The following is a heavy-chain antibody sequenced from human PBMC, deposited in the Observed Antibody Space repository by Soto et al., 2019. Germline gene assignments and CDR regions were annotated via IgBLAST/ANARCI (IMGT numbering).Heavy chain of an antibody. D-gene: IGHD5-12*01. Sequence: GAYLRRSCAASGFTLSSYAMHRVSKAPGKGLEWVAVISYDGSNKYYADSVKGRFTISRDNSKNTLYLQMNSLRAEDTAVYYCARGRGWLQFGTYFDYWGQGTLVTVSS. CDR2: ISYDGSNK. V-gene: IGHV3-30-3*01. CDR1: GFTLSSYA. CDR3: ARGRGWLQFGTYFDY. J-gene: IGHJ4*02.